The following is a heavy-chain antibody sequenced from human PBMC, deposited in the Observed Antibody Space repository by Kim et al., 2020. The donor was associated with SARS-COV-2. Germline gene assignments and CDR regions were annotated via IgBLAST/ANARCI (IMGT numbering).Heavy chain of an antibody. J-gene: IGHJ4*02. CDR2: INPNSGGT. D-gene: IGHD3-10*01. CDR3: ALLWFGEFFSPNWNDDLYNFDY. Sequence: ASVKVSCKASGYTFTGYYMHWVRQAPGQGLEWMGRINPNSGGTNYAQKFQGRVTMTRDTSISTAYMELSRLRSDDTAVYYCALLWFGEFFSPNWNDDLYNFDYWGQGTLVTVSS. V-gene: IGHV1-2*06. CDR1: GYTFTGYY.